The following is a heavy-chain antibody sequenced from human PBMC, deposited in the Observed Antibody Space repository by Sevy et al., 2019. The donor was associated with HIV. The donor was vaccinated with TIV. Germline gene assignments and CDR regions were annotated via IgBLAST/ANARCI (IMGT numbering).Heavy chain of an antibody. V-gene: IGHV3-7*03. J-gene: IGHJ4*02. D-gene: IGHD7-27*01. CDR2: IKQDGSDK. CDR3: AGSWDYWGHIDY. Sequence: GGSLRLSCAASGFTFNNYWMTWVRQAPGKGLEWVANIKQDGSDKYYMDSVKGRFIISRDNTKNSLYLQLNSLRAEDKAVYYCAGSWDYWGHIDYWGQGTLVTVSS. CDR1: GFTFNNYW.